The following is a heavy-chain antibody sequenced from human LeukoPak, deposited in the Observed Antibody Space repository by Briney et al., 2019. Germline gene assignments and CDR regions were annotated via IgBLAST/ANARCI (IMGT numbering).Heavy chain of an antibody. CDR1: GFTFSSSA. D-gene: IGHD6-19*01. Sequence: GGSLRLSCAASGFTFSSSAMSRVRQVPGKGLEWVSGISASGGSTYYADSVRGRFTISRDNSKNTLYVQMNSLRDEDTAVYYCAKDHSSAWDYFYYGMNVWGQGTTVTVSS. V-gene: IGHV3-23*01. CDR2: ISASGGST. J-gene: IGHJ6*02. CDR3: AKDHSSAWDYFYYGMNV.